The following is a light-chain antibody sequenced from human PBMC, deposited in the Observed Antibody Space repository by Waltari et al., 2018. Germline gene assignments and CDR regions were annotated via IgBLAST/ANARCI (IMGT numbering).Light chain of an antibody. CDR3: GTWDNNLSALV. CDR2: ETA. Sequence: QSVLTQPPSVSAAPGQKVTISCSGSTSNIGNNYVSWYQQLPGAAPKVFIYETAKRPSGIPDRFSGSKSGTSASLGITGLQTGDEATYYCGTWDNNLSALVFGGGTK. CDR1: TSNIGNNY. J-gene: IGLJ2*01. V-gene: IGLV1-51*02.